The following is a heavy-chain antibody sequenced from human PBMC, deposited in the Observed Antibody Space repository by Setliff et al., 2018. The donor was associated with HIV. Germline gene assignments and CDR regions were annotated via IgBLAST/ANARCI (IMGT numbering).Heavy chain of an antibody. D-gene: IGHD6-13*01. CDR3: ARSGTGYSSSWDVPDFDY. V-gene: IGHV5-51*01. CDR1: GYTFTSYW. J-gene: IGHJ4*02. CDR2: IYPGDSDT. Sequence: GESLKISCKVSGYTFTSYWIAWVRQMPGRGLEVMGLIYPGDSDTRYSPSFHGQVTISADKSISTAYLQWSSLKASDTAMYYCARSGTGYSSSWDVPDFDYWGQGTLVTVSS.